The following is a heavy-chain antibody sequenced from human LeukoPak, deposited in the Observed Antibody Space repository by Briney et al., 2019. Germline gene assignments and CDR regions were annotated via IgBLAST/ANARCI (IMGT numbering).Heavy chain of an antibody. Sequence: SETLSLTCIVSGGSTDSYYWSWIRQPPGKGLGWIGYIEYSGSTTYNPSLKSRVSISLDPSKSQVSLKVTSLPVADTAVYYCARKGASNWFDPWGQGTLVTVSS. CDR3: ARKGASNWFDP. J-gene: IGHJ5*02. CDR1: GGSTDSYY. D-gene: IGHD1-26*01. CDR2: IEYSGST. V-gene: IGHV4-59*12.